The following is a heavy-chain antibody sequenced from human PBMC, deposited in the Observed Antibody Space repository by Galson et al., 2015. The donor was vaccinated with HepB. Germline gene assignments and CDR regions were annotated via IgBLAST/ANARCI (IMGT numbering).Heavy chain of an antibody. V-gene: IGHV3-23*01. CDR2: ISVSGSTT. J-gene: IGHJ2*01. CDR1: GFTFSSYA. Sequence: SLRLSCAASGFTFSSYAMSWVRQAPGKGLEWVSLISVSGSTTYYADSVKGRLTISRDNSKNTLYLQLNSLRAEDTAIYYCAKGLDDWNFDLWGRGTLVTVSS. D-gene: IGHD1-1*01. CDR3: AKGLDDWNFDL.